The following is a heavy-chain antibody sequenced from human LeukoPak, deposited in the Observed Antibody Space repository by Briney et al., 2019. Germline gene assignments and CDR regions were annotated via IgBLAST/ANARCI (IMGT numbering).Heavy chain of an antibody. CDR1: EFTVSSNY. CDR3: ARDALQGSATHTFPDK. CDR2: IYSGDTT. V-gene: IGHV3-53*05. D-gene: IGHD1-1*01. Sequence: GGSLRLSCAASEFTVSSNYMSWVRQAPGKGLEWVSVIYSGDTTYYADSVKGRFTISRDNSKNTLYLQMNSLRAEDTAIYYCARDALQGSATHTFPDKWGQGILVTVSS. J-gene: IGHJ4*02.